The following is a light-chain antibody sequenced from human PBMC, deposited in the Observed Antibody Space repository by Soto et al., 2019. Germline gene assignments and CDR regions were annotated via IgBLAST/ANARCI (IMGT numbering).Light chain of an antibody. CDR1: SGSIAINY. CDR2: EDN. CDR3: QSYDSSIVV. Sequence: NFMLTQPHSVSESPGKTVTISCTRSSGSIAINYVQWYQQRPGSAPTTVIYEDNQRPSGVPDRFSGSIDSSSNSASLTISGLKTEDEADYYCQSYDSSIVVFGGGTKVTVL. J-gene: IGLJ2*01. V-gene: IGLV6-57*03.